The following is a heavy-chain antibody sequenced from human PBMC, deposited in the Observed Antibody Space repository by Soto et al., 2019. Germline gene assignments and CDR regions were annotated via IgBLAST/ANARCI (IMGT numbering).Heavy chain of an antibody. CDR2: FNEDGGIT. J-gene: IGHJ3*02. CDR1: GFTFSNHW. CDR3: ARPRSKSSSGFDI. Sequence: EVQLVESGGGLVQPGGSLRLSCAASGFTFSNHWLHWVRQTPGQGLEGVSRFNEDGGITNYAAFVRGRFTMSRDNAKNMVYLQMNSLRAEDTGVYYCARPRSKSSSGFDIWGQGTMVTVSS. V-gene: IGHV3-74*01. D-gene: IGHD1-26*01.